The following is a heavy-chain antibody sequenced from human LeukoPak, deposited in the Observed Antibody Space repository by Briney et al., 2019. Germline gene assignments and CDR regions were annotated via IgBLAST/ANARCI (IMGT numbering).Heavy chain of an antibody. J-gene: IGHJ3*02. CDR3: TTSLSQQLVLWGYFAFDI. V-gene: IGHV3-15*01. CDR1: GFTFSNAW. Sequence: PGGSLRLSCAASGFTFSNAWMSWVRQAPGKGLEWVGRIKSKTDSGTTDYAAPVKGRFTISRDDSKNTLYLQMNSLKTEDTAVYYCTTSLSQQLVLWGYFAFDIWGQGTMVTVSS. D-gene: IGHD6-13*01. CDR2: IKSKTDSGTT.